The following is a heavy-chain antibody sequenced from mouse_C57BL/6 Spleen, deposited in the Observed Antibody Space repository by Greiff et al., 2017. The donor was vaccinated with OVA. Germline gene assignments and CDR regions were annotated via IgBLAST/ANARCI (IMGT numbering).Heavy chain of an antibody. V-gene: IGHV5-6*01. D-gene: IGHD3-3*01. CDR3: ARLGGSPWFAY. Sequence: EVNLVESGGDLVKPGGSLKLSCAASGFTFSSYGMSWVRQTPDKRLEWVATISSGGSYTYYPDSVKGRFTISRDNAKNTLYLQMSSLKSEDTAMYYCARLGGSPWFAYWGQGTLVTVSA. CDR1: GFTFSSYG. J-gene: IGHJ3*01. CDR2: ISSGGSYT.